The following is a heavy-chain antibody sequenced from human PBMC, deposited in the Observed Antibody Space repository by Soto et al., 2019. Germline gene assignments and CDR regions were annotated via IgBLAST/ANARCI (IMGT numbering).Heavy chain of an antibody. CDR3: ARRYSSAFDI. D-gene: IGHD6-13*01. Sequence: SETLSLTCTVSGGSISSYYWSWIRQPPGKGLEWIGYIYYSGSTNYNPSLMSRVTISVDTSKNQFSLKLSSVTAADTAVYYCARRYSSAFDIWGQGTMVTVSS. CDR1: GGSISSYY. CDR2: IYYSGST. J-gene: IGHJ3*02. V-gene: IGHV4-59*08.